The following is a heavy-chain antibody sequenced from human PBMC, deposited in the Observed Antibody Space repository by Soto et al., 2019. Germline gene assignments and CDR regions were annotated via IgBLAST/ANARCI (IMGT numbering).Heavy chain of an antibody. V-gene: IGHV1-3*01. CDR3: ARELQGLYYFDY. CDR1: GYTFISYA. CDR2: INAGNGNT. D-gene: IGHD2-15*01. Sequence: ASVKVSCKASGYTFISYAIHWVRQAPGQRLEWMGWINAGNGNTKYSQKFQGRVTITRDTSASTACMELTSLRSEDTAVYYCARELQGLYYFDYWGQGXLVTVSS. J-gene: IGHJ4*02.